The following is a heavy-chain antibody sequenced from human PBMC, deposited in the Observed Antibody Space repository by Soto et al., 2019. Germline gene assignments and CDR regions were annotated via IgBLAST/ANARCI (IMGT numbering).Heavy chain of an antibody. CDR1: GFTFSSYW. CDR3: ARLADFWSGYYYFDY. V-gene: IGHV3-74*01. D-gene: IGHD3-3*01. Sequence: GGSLRLSCAASGFTFSSYWMHWVRQAPGKGLVWVSRINSDGSSTSYADSVKGRFTISRDNAKNTLYLQMNSLRAEDTAVYYCARLADFWSGYYYFDYWGQGTLVTVSS. CDR2: INSDGSST. J-gene: IGHJ4*02.